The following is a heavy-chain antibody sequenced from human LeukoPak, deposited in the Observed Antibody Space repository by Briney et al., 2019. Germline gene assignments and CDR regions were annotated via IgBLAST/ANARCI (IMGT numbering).Heavy chain of an antibody. CDR2: INHSGST. D-gene: IGHD6-25*01. V-gene: IGHV4-34*01. Sequence: SETLSLTCAVYGGSFSGYYWSWIRQPPGKGLEWIGEINHSGSTNYNPSLKSRVTISVDTSKNQFSLKMSSVTAADTAVYYCARSSGTGTFSYWGQGTLVTVSS. CDR1: GGSFSGYY. J-gene: IGHJ4*02. CDR3: ARSSGTGTFSY.